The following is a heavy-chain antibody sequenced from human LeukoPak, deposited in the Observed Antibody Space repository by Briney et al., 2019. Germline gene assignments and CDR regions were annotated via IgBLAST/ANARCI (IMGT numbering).Heavy chain of an antibody. Sequence: PGGSLRLSCAVSGFTFSRYSMNWVRQAPGKGLQWVSSISSGSSNIYYADSVKGRFTISRDNAKNSLYLQMNSLRAEDTAVYYCASQYSSSSNFDYWGQGTLVTVSS. J-gene: IGHJ4*02. V-gene: IGHV3-21*01. D-gene: IGHD6-6*01. CDR1: GFTFSRYS. CDR2: ISSGSSNI. CDR3: ASQYSSSSNFDY.